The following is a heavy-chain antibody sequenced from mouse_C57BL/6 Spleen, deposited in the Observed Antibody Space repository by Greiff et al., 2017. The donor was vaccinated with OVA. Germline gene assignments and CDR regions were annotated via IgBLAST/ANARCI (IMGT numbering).Heavy chain of an antibody. CDR2: IWSGGST. J-gene: IGHJ1*03. Sequence: VQLVESGPGLVQPSQCLSITCTVSGFSLTSYGVHWVRQSPGKGLEWLGVIWSGGSTDYNEAFMSRLSITKDNSKSKVFFKKNSLQTDDTAIYYCAKRGNTTVPWYFDVWGTGTTVTVSS. CDR1: GFSLTSYG. V-gene: IGHV2-5*01. CDR3: AKRGNTTVPWYFDV. D-gene: IGHD1-1*01.